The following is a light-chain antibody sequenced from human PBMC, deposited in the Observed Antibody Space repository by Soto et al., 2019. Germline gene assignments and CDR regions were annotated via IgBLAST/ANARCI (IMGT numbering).Light chain of an antibody. J-gene: IGKJ5*01. Sequence: PGGRATLSCRASQGFSSYLAWYQQKPDQAPRLLIYDASKRATGIPARFSGRGSGTDFTLTISSLEPEDFAVYYCQQRSNWPPVITFGQGTRLEIK. CDR3: QQRSNWPPVIT. CDR2: DAS. V-gene: IGKV3-11*01. CDR1: QGFSSY.